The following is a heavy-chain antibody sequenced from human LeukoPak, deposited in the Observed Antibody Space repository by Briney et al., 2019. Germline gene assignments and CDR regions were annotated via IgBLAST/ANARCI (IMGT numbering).Heavy chain of an antibody. CDR3: ARVAPPNDYGDYWGYFDY. D-gene: IGHD4-17*01. CDR2: XXXXXGNT. J-gene: IGHJ4*02. Sequence: ASVKVSCKASGYTFTSYGISWVRQAPGQGLEXXXXXXXXXGNTNNAQKLQGRVTMTTDTSTSTAYMELRSLRSDDTAVYYCARVAPPNDYGDYWGYFDYWGQGTLVTVSS. V-gene: IGHV1-18*04. CDR1: GYTFTSYG.